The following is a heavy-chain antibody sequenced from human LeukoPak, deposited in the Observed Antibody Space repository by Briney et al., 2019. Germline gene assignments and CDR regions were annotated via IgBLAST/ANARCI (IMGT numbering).Heavy chain of an antibody. J-gene: IGHJ4*02. CDR3: ARAAGPLAAPDF. CDR2: NYYSGST. D-gene: IGHD6-13*01. CDR1: GGSISSYY. Sequence: PSDTLSLTCTVSGGSISSYYWSWIRQPTGKGLECIGYNYYSGSTNYNPSLKSRVTISVDTSKNQFSLKLSSVTAADTAVYYCARAAGPLAAPDFWGQGTPVTVSS. V-gene: IGHV4-59*07.